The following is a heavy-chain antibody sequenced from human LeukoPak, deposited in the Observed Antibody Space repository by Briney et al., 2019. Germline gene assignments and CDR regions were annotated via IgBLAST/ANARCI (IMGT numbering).Heavy chain of an antibody. D-gene: IGHD3-9*01. V-gene: IGHV1-24*01. Sequence: GASVKVSCKVSGYTLTELSMHWVRQAPGKGFEWMGRFDPEKGETIYAQKFQGRVTMTRDMSTSTVYMELSSLRSEDTAVYYCARGHYSGDILTGYYKCYDYWGQGTLVTVSS. CDR1: GYTLTELS. J-gene: IGHJ4*02. CDR2: FDPEKGET. CDR3: ARGHYSGDILTGYYKCYDY.